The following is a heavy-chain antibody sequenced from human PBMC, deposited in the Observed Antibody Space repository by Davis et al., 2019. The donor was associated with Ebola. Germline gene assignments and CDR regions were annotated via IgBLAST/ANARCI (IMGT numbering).Heavy chain of an antibody. CDR2: IYHSGST. Sequence: QTLSLTCAVSGGSISSGGYSWSWIRQPPGKGLEWIGYIYHSGSTYYNPSLKSRVTISVDRSKNQFSLKLSSVTAADTAVYYCARGVKQLVSNWFDPWGQGTLVTVSS. D-gene: IGHD6-13*01. CDR3: ARGVKQLVSNWFDP. V-gene: IGHV4-30-2*01. J-gene: IGHJ5*02. CDR1: GGSISSGGYS.